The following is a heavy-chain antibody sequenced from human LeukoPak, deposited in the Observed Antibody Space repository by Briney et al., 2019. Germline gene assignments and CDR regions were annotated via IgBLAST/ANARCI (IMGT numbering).Heavy chain of an antibody. CDR3: VRHQDSYGYALDI. CDR1: GFSFSSYW. CDR2: IKQDGSEK. D-gene: IGHD5-18*01. J-gene: IGHJ3*02. V-gene: IGHV3-7*01. Sequence: GGSLRLSCAASGFSFSSYWMAWVRQAPGKGLEWVANIKQDGSEKYYVDSVKGRLTISRDNAKNSLYLQMNSLRADGTAVFYCVRHQDSYGYALDIWGQGTVVTVSS.